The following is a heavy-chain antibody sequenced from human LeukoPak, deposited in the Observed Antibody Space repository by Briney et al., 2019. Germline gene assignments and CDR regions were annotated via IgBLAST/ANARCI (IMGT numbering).Heavy chain of an antibody. D-gene: IGHD3-10*01. Sequence: PGGSLRLSCAASGFTFSGYGMHWVRQAPGKGLEWVAVIWYDGSNKYYADSVKGRFTISRDNSKNTLYLQMNSLRAEDTAVYYCARDGITGRNYFDYWGQGTLVTVSS. CDR1: GFTFSGYG. J-gene: IGHJ4*02. CDR2: IWYDGSNK. V-gene: IGHV3-33*08. CDR3: ARDGITGRNYFDY.